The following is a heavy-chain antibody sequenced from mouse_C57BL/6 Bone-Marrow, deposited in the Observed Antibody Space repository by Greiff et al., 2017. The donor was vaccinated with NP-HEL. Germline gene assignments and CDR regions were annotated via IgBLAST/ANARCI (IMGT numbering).Heavy chain of an antibody. CDR3: ARSKSLYYGNIDY. CDR1: GYAFSSYW. Sequence: QVHVKQSGAELVKPGASVKISCKASGYAFSSYWMNWVKQRPGKGLEWIGQIYPGDGDTNYNGKFKGKATLTADKSSSTAYMQLSSLTSEDSAVYFCARSKSLYYGNIDYWGQGTTLTVSS. J-gene: IGHJ2*01. D-gene: IGHD2-1*01. CDR2: IYPGDGDT. V-gene: IGHV1-80*01.